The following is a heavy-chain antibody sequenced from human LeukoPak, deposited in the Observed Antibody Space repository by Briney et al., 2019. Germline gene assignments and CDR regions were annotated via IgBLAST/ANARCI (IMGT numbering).Heavy chain of an antibody. CDR2: INHSVGT. CDR3: ARGHTRITMLRGSRSAYYFDY. Sequence: SETLSLTCSVCSGSFSGYYWSWIRQPPGRGLERIGEINHSVGTNYNPSLKSRVTMSLDTSKNQFSLKLSSVTAADTAVYYCARGHTRITMLRGSRSAYYFDYWGQGTLVTVSS. V-gene: IGHV4-34*01. J-gene: IGHJ4*02. D-gene: IGHD3-10*01. CDR1: SGSFSGYY.